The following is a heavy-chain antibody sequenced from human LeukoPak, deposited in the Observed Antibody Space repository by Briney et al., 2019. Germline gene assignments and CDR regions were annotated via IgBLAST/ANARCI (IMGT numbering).Heavy chain of an antibody. Sequence: GGSLRLSCAASGFIFSSYAMSWVRQAPAKGLEWVSAISGSGGSTYYADSVKGRFTISRDNSKNTLYLQMNSLRAEDTAVYYCAKDVNWNADAFDIWGQGTMVTVSS. D-gene: IGHD1-1*01. CDR2: ISGSGGST. V-gene: IGHV3-23*01. J-gene: IGHJ3*02. CDR3: AKDVNWNADAFDI. CDR1: GFIFSSYA.